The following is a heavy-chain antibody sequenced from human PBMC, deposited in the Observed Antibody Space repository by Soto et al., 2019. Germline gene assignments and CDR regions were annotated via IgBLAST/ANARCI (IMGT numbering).Heavy chain of an antibody. V-gene: IGHV3-74*01. Sequence: EVHLVESGGGLVQPGGSLRLSCAASGFTFSSYWMYWVRQVPGKGLVWVSRINSDGSSTSYADSVKGRFTISRDNVKNTLYLQMNSLRAEDTAVYYCTRGYDYVWGVYWGQGTLVTVSS. CDR3: TRGYDYVWGVY. CDR1: GFTFSSYW. D-gene: IGHD3-16*01. CDR2: INSDGSST. J-gene: IGHJ4*02.